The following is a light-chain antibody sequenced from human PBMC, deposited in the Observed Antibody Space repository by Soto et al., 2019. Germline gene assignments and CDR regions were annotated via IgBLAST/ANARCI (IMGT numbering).Light chain of an antibody. V-gene: IGKV3-15*01. CDR3: QQYNNWPPIT. J-gene: IGKJ5*01. CDR2: GAV. CDR1: QILSSN. Sequence: DKLMTQSPATLSVSPVERVTLSFRASQILSSNLAWYQQKPGQAPRLLIYGAVTRATGVPARFSGSESGTEFTLTISSLQSEDFAVYYCQQYNNWPPITFGQGTRLEI.